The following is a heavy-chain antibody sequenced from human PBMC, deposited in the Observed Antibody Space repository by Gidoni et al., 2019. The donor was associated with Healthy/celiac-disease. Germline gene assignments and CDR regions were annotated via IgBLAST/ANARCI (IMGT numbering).Heavy chain of an antibody. CDR2: ISSSSSTI. V-gene: IGHV3-48*02. Sequence: EVQLVESGGGLVQPGGSLRLSCAASGFTFSSYSMNWVRQAPGKGLEWVSYISSSSSTIYYADSVKGRFTISRDNAKNSLYLQMNSLRDEDTAVYYCARERDIVVVPAGGWFDPWGQGTLVTVSS. CDR3: ARERDIVVVPAGGWFDP. D-gene: IGHD2-2*01. CDR1: GFTFSSYS. J-gene: IGHJ5*02.